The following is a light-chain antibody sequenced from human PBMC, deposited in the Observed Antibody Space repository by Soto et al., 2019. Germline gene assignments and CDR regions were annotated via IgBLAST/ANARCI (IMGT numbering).Light chain of an antibody. Sequence: EIVLTQSPGTLSLSPGERDTLSCRASQSVDSTYLTWYQQKPGQAPRLLIYGASGRATGIPDRFSGSGSGTDFTLTISRLEPEDFAVYYCQQYGSSPRTFGQGTKVDIK. J-gene: IGKJ1*01. CDR1: QSVDSTY. CDR2: GAS. V-gene: IGKV3-20*01. CDR3: QQYGSSPRT.